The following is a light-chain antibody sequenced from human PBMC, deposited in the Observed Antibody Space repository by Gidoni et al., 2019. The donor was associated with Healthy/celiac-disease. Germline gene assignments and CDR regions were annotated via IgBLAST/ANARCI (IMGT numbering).Light chain of an antibody. CDR2: AAA. J-gene: IGKJ5*01. V-gene: IGKV1-39*01. CDR3: QQSYSTSIT. CDR1: QSISSY. Sequence: DIQMPQSPSSLSASVGDRVTITCRASQSISSYLNWYQQKPGKDPKLLIYAAASLQGGVPSRFSGSGSGRDVIITIISMQHEDFATYYCQQSYSTSITFGEGTRLEIK.